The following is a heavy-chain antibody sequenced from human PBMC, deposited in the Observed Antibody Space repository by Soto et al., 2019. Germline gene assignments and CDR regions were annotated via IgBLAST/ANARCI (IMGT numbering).Heavy chain of an antibody. V-gene: IGHV4-59*01. CDR1: GGSISSYY. Sequence: SETLSLTCTVSGGSISSYYWSWIRQPPGKGLEWIGYIYYSGSTNYNPSLKSRVTISVDTSKNQFSLKLSSVTAADTAVYYCARAVGEWLPPLNWGQGTLVTVSS. CDR3: ARAVGEWLPPLN. CDR2: IYYSGST. D-gene: IGHD6-19*01. J-gene: IGHJ4*02.